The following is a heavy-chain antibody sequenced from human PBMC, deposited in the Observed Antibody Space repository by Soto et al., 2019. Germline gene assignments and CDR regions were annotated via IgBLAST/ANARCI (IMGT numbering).Heavy chain of an antibody. Sequence: GGSLRLSCAASGVTFSSYAMSWVRQAPGKGLEWVSAISGSGGSTYYADSVKGRFTISRDNSKNTLYLQMNSLRAEDTAVYYCVKEARSWLPESYYYYYMDVWGKGTTVTVSS. D-gene: IGHD6-13*01. CDR2: ISGSGGST. CDR1: GVTFSSYA. V-gene: IGHV3-23*01. J-gene: IGHJ6*03. CDR3: VKEARSWLPESYYYYYMDV.